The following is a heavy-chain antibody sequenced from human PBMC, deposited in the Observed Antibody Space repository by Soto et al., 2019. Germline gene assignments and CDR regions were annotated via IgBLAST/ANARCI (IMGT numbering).Heavy chain of an antibody. CDR2: INDDGITT. Sequence: GSLRLSCAASGXTFSSYSMHWVRQAPGKGLVWGSRINDDGITTSDADAVKGRFTISSDKAKNTLYMKMKSLRVEDTAVYYCARDGTSRYDYWGQGTLGTVS. J-gene: IGHJ4*02. V-gene: IGHV3-74*01. CDR1: GXTFSSYS. CDR3: ARDGTSRYDY.